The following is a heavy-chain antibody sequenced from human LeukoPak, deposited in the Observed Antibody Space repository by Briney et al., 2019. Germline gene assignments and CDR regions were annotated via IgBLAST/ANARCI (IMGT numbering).Heavy chain of an antibody. D-gene: IGHD2-2*01. CDR1: GFTFSSYG. CDR2: ISYDGSNK. J-gene: IGHJ3*02. V-gene: IGHV3-30*18. Sequence: GGSLRLSCAASGFTFSSYGMHWVRQAPGKGLEWVAVISYDGSNKYYADPVKGRFTISRDDSKNTLYLQMNSLRAEDTAVYYCAKVVVVPAAILKIPEDAFDIWGQGTMVTVSS. CDR3: AKVVVVPAAILKIPEDAFDI.